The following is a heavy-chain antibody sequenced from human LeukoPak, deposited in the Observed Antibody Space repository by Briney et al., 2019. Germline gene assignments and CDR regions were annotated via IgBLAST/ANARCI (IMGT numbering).Heavy chain of an antibody. J-gene: IGHJ4*02. CDR1: GFTFSDTW. Sequence: GGSLRLSCAASGFTFSDTWMTWVRQAPGKGLECVGFIQSKTDGGTADSATPVKGRFTVSRDDSKNTLYLQMSSLKTEDTAVYYCTTWSSQFDYWGQGTLVTVSS. V-gene: IGHV3-15*01. CDR2: IQSKTDGGTA. D-gene: IGHD6-6*01. CDR3: TTWSSQFDY.